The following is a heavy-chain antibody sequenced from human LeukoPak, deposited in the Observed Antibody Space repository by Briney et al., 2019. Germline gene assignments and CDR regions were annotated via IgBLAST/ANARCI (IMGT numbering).Heavy chain of an antibody. V-gene: IGHV1-18*01. CDR2: ISAYNGNI. J-gene: IGHJ3*02. CDR1: GYTFTSYG. Sequence: GASVKVSCKASGYTFTSYGISWVRQAPGQGLEWMGWISAYNGNINYAQKLQGRVTMTTDTSTSTAYMELRSLRSDDTAVYYCARLEMATMGNDAFDIWGQGTMVTVSS. D-gene: IGHD5-24*01. CDR3: ARLEMATMGNDAFDI.